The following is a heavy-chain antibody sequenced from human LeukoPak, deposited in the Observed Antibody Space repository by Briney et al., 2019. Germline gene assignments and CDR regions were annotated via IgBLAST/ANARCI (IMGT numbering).Heavy chain of an antibody. D-gene: IGHD6-19*01. Sequence: ASVKVSCKASGYTFTSYYMRWVRQAPGQGLEWMGIINPSGGSTSYAQKFQGRVTMTRDTSTSTVYMELSRLRSEDTAVYYCASEDGLAVAGVSLDPWGQGTLVTVSS. CDR1: GYTFTSYY. J-gene: IGHJ5*02. CDR3: ASEDGLAVAGVSLDP. CDR2: INPSGGST. V-gene: IGHV1-46*01.